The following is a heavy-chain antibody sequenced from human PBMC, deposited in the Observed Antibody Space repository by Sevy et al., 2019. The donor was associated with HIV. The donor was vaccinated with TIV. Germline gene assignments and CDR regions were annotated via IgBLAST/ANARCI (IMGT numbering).Heavy chain of an antibody. J-gene: IGHJ3*02. D-gene: IGHD6-25*01. V-gene: IGHV4-34*01. CDR2: INHSGST. CDR3: ARERLQFHDTFDI. CDR1: GGSFSGYY. Sequence: SETLSLTCGVYGGSFSGYYWSWIRQPPGKGLEWIVEINHSGSTNCNPSLKSRVTISVDTSKNQFSLRLNSVTAADTAVYYCARERLQFHDTFDIWDQGTMVTVSS.